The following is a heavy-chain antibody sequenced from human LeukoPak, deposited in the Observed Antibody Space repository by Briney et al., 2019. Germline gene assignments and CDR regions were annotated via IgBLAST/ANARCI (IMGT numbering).Heavy chain of an antibody. D-gene: IGHD4-17*01. CDR1: AGSLSTYW. J-gene: IGHJ4*02. V-gene: IGHV4-59*01. CDR3: ARGGYGDYLFDY. CDR2: IHYTGGT. Sequence: SETLSLTCSVSAGSLSTYWWSWIRQPPGKGLEWIGFIHYTGGTLYNPSLKSRVTLSVDVSKSQFSLSLTSATTADTAVYYRARGGYGDYLFDYWGQGTLVTVSS.